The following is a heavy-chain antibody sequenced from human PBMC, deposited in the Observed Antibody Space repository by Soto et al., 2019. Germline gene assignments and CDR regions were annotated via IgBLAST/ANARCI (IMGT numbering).Heavy chain of an antibody. CDR3: ARGVGGFYYDSSGYDWFDP. CDR2: IIPIFGTA. CDR1: GGTFSIYA. V-gene: IGHV1-69*13. Sequence: SVKVSCKASGGTFSIYAISGVRQSRLRWREWMGGIIPIFGTANYAQKFQGRVTITADESTSTAYMELSSLRSEDTAVYYCARGVGGFYYDSSGYDWFDPWGQGTLVTVSS. J-gene: IGHJ5*02. D-gene: IGHD3-22*01.